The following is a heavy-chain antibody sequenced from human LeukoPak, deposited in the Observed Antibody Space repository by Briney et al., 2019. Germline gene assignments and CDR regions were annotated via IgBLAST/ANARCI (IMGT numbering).Heavy chain of an antibody. CDR2: IYYSGST. CDR3: ARAKYYYGSGSPTYFDY. CDR1: GGSISSSSYY. J-gene: IGHJ4*02. D-gene: IGHD3-10*01. Sequence: PSETLSLTCTVSGGSISSSSYYWGWIRQPPGKGLEWIGSIYYSGSTYYNPSLKSRVTISVDTSKNQFSLKLSSVTAADTAVYYCARAKYYYGSGSPTYFDYWGQGTLVTVSS. V-gene: IGHV4-39*07.